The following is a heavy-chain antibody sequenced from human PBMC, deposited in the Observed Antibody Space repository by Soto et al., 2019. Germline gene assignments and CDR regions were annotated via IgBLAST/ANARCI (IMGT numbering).Heavy chain of an antibody. V-gene: IGHV1-69*13. CDR1: GGTFSSYA. CDR2: IIPIFGTA. Sequence: SVKVSCKASGGTFSSYAISWVRQAPGQGLEWMGGIIPIFGTANYAQKFQGRVTITADESTSTAYMELSSLRSEDTAVYYCASTVDYSPYYYYGMDVWGQGTTVTVPS. CDR3: ASTVDYSPYYYYGMDV. D-gene: IGHD4-4*01. J-gene: IGHJ6*02.